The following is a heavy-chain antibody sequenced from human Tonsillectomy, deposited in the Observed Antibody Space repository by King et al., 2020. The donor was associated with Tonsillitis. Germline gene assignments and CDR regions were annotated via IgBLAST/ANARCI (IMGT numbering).Heavy chain of an antibody. V-gene: IGHV3-21*01. CDR2: ISSSSSYI. CDR1: GFTFRSYG. D-gene: IGHD6-19*01. CDR3: ARGTKYSSGWFDAFDI. Sequence: QLVQSGGGLVKPGGSLRLSCAASGFTFRSYGMNWVRQAPGKGLEWVSSISSSSSYIYYADSVKGRFTISRDNAKNSLYLQMNSLRAEDTAVYYCARGTKYSSGWFDAFDIWGQGTMVTVSS. J-gene: IGHJ3*02.